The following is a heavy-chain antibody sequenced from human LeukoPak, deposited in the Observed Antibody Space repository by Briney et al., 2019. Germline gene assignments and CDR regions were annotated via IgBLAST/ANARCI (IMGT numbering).Heavy chain of an antibody. CDR1: GGSISSYY. D-gene: IGHD2-15*01. CDR2: IYYSGST. Sequence: SETLSLTCTVSGGSISSYYWSWVRQPPGKGLEWVGYIYYSGSTNYNPSLKSRVTISVDTSKNQFSLQLSSVTAADTAVYYCARGEYRSGGSCYGIDYWGQGTLVTVSS. V-gene: IGHV4-59*01. J-gene: IGHJ4*02. CDR3: ARGEYRSGGSCYGIDY.